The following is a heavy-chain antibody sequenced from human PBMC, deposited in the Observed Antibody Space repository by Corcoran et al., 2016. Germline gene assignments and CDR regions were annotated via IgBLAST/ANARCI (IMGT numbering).Heavy chain of an antibody. CDR1: GFTFSNAW. V-gene: IGHV3-15*07. D-gene: IGHD6-19*01. Sequence: EVQLVESGGGLVKPGGSLRLSCAASGFTFSNAWMNWVRQAPGKGLEWVGRIKSKTDGGKTDYAAPVKGRFTISRDDSKNTLYLQMNSLKTEDTAVYYCTTENEYSSGCFGWGQGTLVTVSA. J-gene: IGHJ4*02. CDR2: IKSKTDGGKT. CDR3: TTENEYSSGCFG.